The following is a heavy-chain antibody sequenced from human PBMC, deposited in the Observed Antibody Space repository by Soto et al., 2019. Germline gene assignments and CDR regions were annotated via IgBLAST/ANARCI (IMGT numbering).Heavy chain of an antibody. CDR1: GFIFDDFA. CDR3: TKVGGLYVFWSVPLHFDL. V-gene: IGHV3-9*01. Sequence: EAQLVESGGGLVQPGRSLRLSCAGSGFIFDDFAIHWVRQAPGKGLEWVSGISWNSDSIGYADSVKGRFTISRDNTKNALYLQMNSLRVEDTALYYCTKVGGLYVFWSVPLHFDLWGQGTLVTVSS. J-gene: IGHJ4*02. D-gene: IGHD3-3*01. CDR2: ISWNSDSI.